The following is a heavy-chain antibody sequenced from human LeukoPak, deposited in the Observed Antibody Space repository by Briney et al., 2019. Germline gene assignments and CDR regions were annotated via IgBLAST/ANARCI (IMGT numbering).Heavy chain of an antibody. D-gene: IGHD6-13*01. V-gene: IGHV4-59*08. CDR2: IYYSGST. CDR1: GGSISSYY. CDR3: RARRGIAAAGGEFVDD. Sequence: SETLSLTCTVSGGSISSYYWSWIRQPPGKGLEWIGYIYYSGSTNYNPSLKSRVTISVDTSKNQFSLKLSSVTAADTAVYYCRARRGIAAAGGEFVDDWGQGTLVTVSS. J-gene: IGHJ4*02.